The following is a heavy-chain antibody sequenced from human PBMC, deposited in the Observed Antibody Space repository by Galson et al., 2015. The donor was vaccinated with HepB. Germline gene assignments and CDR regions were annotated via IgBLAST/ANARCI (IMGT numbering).Heavy chain of an antibody. CDR2: IWYDGSNK. CDR3: ARDGGYSSSSGYYYYGMDV. J-gene: IGHJ6*02. Sequence: SLRLSCAASGFTFSSYGMHWVRQAPGKGLEWVAVIWYDGSNKYYADSVKGRFTISRDNSKNTLYLQMNSLRAEDTAVYYCARDGGYSSSSGYYYYGMDVWGQGTTVTVSS. V-gene: IGHV3-33*01. CDR1: GFTFSSYG. D-gene: IGHD6-6*01.